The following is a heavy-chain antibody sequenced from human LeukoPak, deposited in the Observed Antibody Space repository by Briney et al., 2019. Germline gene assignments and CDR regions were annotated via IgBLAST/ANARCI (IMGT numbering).Heavy chain of an antibody. D-gene: IGHD6-19*01. J-gene: IGHJ3*02. V-gene: IGHV4-59*01. CDR1: GGSISSYY. Sequence: PSETLSLTCTVSGGSISSYYWSWIRQPPGKGLEWIGYIYYSGSTNYNPSLKSRDTISVDTSKNQFSLKLSSVTAADTAVYYCARDLAVAAPWYAFDIWGQGTMVTVSS. CDR2: IYYSGST. CDR3: ARDLAVAAPWYAFDI.